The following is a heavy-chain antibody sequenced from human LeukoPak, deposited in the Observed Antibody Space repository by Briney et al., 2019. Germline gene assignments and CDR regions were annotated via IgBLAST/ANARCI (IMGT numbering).Heavy chain of an antibody. J-gene: IGHJ5*02. CDR1: GGSISSISSNN. D-gene: IGHD5-18*01. CDR2: IHYTGST. V-gene: IGHV4-39*01. Sequence: SETPSLTCAVSGGSISSISSNNWAWIRQPPGKGLELIAAIHYTGSTYYNPSFMSRVTISVDTSKNQFSLKLNSLTATDTAVYYCARLPTGYPNWFDTWGQGILVTISS. CDR3: ARLPTGYPNWFDT.